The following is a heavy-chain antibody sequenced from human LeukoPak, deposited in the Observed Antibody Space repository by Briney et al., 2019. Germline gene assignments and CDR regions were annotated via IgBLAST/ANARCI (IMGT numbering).Heavy chain of an antibody. D-gene: IGHD3-3*01. CDR3: ARVFGDDFWSGYYAPADYYYYYMDV. Sequence: PSETLFLTCTVSGGSISSGDYYWSWIRQPPGKGLEWIGYIYYSGSTYYNPSLKSRVTISVDTSKNQFSLKLSSVTAADTAVYYCARVFGDDFWSGYYAPADYYYYYMDVWGKGTTVTVSS. J-gene: IGHJ6*03. CDR1: GGSISSGDYY. V-gene: IGHV4-30-4*02. CDR2: IYYSGST.